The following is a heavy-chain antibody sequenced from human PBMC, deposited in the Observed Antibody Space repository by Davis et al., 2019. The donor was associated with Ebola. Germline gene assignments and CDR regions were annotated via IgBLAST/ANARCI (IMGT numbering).Heavy chain of an antibody. J-gene: IGHJ3*02. CDR1: GFTFSSYW. V-gene: IGHV3-21*01. Sequence: GESLKISCAASGFTFSSYWMSWVRQAPGKGLEWVSSISSSSSYIYYADSVKGRFTISRDNAKNSLYLQMNSLRAEDTAVYYCARDKGPIPDAFDIWGQGTMVTVSS. CDR3: ARDKGPIPDAFDI. CDR2: ISSSSSYI.